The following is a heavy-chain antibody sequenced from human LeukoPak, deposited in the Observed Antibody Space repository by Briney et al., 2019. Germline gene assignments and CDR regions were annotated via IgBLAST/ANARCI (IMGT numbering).Heavy chain of an antibody. J-gene: IGHJ5*02. CDR3: ARLNETWFDP. CDR2: IYPSDSET. V-gene: IGHV5-51*01. Sequence: GESLKISCQTSVYKLTNYWVGWVRQLPGKGLEWMGIIYPSDSETRYSPSFQGQVTISADKSIGTAFPHWSSLKASDTAIYYCARLNETWFDPWGQGTLVTVSS. CDR1: VYKLTNYW.